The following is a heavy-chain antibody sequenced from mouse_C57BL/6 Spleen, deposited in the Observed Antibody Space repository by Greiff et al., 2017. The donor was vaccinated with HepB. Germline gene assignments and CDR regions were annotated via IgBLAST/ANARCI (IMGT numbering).Heavy chain of an antibody. V-gene: IGHV1-69*01. D-gene: IGHD3-3*01. J-gene: IGHJ4*01. Sequence: VQLQQPGAELVMPGASVKLSCKASGYTFTSYWMHWVKQRPGQGLEWIGEIDPSDSYTNYNQKFKGKSTLTVDKSSSTAYMQLSSLTSEDSAVYYCARYLARAMDYWGQGTSVTVSS. CDR3: ARYLARAMDY. CDR2: IDPSDSYT. CDR1: GYTFTSYW.